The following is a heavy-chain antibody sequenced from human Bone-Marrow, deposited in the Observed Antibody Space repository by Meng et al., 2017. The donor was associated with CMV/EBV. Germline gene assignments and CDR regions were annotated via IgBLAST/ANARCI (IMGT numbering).Heavy chain of an antibody. J-gene: IGHJ6*02. CDR2: IYYSGST. CDR1: GGSFSGYY. D-gene: IGHD5-18*01. Sequence: SETLSLTCAVYGGSFSGYYWSWIRQPPGKGLEWIGYIYYSGSTYYNPSLKSRVTISVDASKNQFSLKLSSVTAADTAVYYCARVEIQLWFSSYYYYGMDVWGQGTTVTVSS. CDR3: ARVEIQLWFSSYYYYGMDV. V-gene: IGHV4-34*01.